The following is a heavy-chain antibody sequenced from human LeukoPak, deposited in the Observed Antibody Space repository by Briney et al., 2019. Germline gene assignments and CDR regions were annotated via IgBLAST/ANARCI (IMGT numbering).Heavy chain of an antibody. Sequence: GASVKVSCKASGYSFNSYGISWVRQAPGQGLEWMGIINSSGGSTSYAQKFQGRVTMTRDTSTSTVYMELSGLRSEDTAVYYCARDLGRITIFGVVIIPSNGMDVWGQGTTVTVSS. J-gene: IGHJ6*02. CDR3: ARDLGRITIFGVVIIPSNGMDV. CDR2: INSSGGST. CDR1: GYSFNSYG. V-gene: IGHV1-46*02. D-gene: IGHD3-3*01.